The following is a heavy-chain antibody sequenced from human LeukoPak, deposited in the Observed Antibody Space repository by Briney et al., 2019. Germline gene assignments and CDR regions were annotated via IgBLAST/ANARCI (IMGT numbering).Heavy chain of an antibody. CDR2: IYHSGST. CDR1: GGSISSSSYY. V-gene: IGHV4-39*07. J-gene: IGHJ4*02. CDR3: ARSLLY. Sequence: PSETLSLTCTVSGGSISSSSYYWGWIRQPPGKGLEYIGSIYHSGSTFYNPSLKSRVTISVDTSKNQFSLKLTSVTAADTAVYYCARSLLYWGQGTLVTVSS.